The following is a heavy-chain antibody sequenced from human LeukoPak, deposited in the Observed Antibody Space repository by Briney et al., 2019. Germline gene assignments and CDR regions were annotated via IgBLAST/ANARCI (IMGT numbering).Heavy chain of an antibody. CDR3: ARRSSGYELDY. Sequence: ASVKVSCKASGYTFTSYYMHWVRQAPGQGLEWMGIINPSGGSTSYAQKFQGRVTMTRDTSTSTVYMELSSLRSEDTAVYCCARRSSGYELDYWGQGTLVTVSS. J-gene: IGHJ4*02. V-gene: IGHV1-46*01. D-gene: IGHD5-12*01. CDR2: INPSGGST. CDR1: GYTFTSYY.